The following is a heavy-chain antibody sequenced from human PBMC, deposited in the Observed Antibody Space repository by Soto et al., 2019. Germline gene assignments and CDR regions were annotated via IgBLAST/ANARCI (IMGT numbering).Heavy chain of an antibody. CDR1: GFTVSSNY. J-gene: IGHJ3*02. CDR3: AKSTAKLNDAFDI. CDR2: IYSGGST. V-gene: IGHV3-53*01. D-gene: IGHD1-7*01. Sequence: GGSLRLSCAASGFTVSSNYMSWVRQAPGKGQEWVSVIYSGGSTYYADSVKGRFTISRDNSKNTLYLQMNSLRSEDTAVYYCAKSTAKLNDAFDIWGQGTMVTVSS.